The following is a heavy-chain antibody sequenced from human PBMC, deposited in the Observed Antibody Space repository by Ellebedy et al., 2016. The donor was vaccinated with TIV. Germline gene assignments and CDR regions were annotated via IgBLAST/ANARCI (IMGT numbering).Heavy chain of an antibody. J-gene: IGHJ4*02. V-gene: IGHV4-31*03. Sequence: SETLSLXCTVSGGSISSGGYYWSWIRQHPGKGLEWIGYIYYSGSTYYNPSLKSRVTISVDTSKNQFSLKLSSVTAADTAVYYCARDRSFFAGDSSGYTHWGQGTLVTVSS. D-gene: IGHD3-22*01. CDR3: ARDRSFFAGDSSGYTH. CDR1: GGSISSGGYY. CDR2: IYYSGST.